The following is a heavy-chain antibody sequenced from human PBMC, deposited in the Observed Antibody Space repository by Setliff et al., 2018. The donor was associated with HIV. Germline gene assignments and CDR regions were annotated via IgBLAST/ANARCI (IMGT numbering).Heavy chain of an antibody. CDR1: GYTFSSYG. CDR3: ARVGLSAVPFPTVY. Sequence: GASVKVSCKASGYTFSSYGISWVRQAPGQRPEWMGWISAYDGDTKYAQKFHNRLSMTADTSTTTAYMDLRGLTSDDTGVYYCARVGLSAVPFPTVYWGQGTLVTVSS. V-gene: IGHV1-18*01. D-gene: IGHD4-4*01. CDR2: ISAYDGDT. J-gene: IGHJ4*02.